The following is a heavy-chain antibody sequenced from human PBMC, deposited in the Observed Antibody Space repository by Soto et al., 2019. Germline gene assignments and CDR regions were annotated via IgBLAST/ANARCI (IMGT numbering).Heavy chain of an antibody. CDR1: GGAFTSFA. CDR3: ARDRVMRGNSYSYGLDV. D-gene: IGHD2-21*01. Sequence: QVQLVQSGAEVKKPGSSVKVSCKASGGAFTSFAITWVRQAPGQGLECMGAIIPVFSTPNYAQRLPGRITITADEATSIAYMELSSLRSEDTAIYFCARDRVMRGNSYSYGLDVWGQGTTVTVSS. J-gene: IGHJ6*02. CDR2: IIPVFSTP. V-gene: IGHV1-69*12.